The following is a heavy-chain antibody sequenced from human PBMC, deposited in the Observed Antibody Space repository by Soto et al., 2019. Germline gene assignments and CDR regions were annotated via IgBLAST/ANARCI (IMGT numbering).Heavy chain of an antibody. D-gene: IGHD3-16*01. CDR2: IYYSGSI. Sequence: PSETLSLTCSVSGGSISGIDYYWSWIRQHPVKGLELIGYIYYSGSIYYNPSLKSRVFISVDTSKNQFSLELSSVTAADPAVYYCATDSFVPVHGAAXWGQGTQVTVSX. CDR1: GGSISGIDYY. J-gene: IGHJ5*02. CDR3: ATDSFVPVHGAAX. V-gene: IGHV4-31*03.